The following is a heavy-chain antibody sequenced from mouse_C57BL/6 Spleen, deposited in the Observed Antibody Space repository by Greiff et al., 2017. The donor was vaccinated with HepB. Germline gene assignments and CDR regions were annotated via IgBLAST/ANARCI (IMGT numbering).Heavy chain of an antibody. Sequence: SGPELVKPGASVKISCKASGYAFSSSWMNWVKQRPGKGLEWIGRIYPGDGDTNYNGKFKGKATLTADKSSSTAYMQLSSLTSEDSAVYFCARGGDVEGFAYWGQGTLVTVSA. CDR1: GYAFSSSW. CDR2: IYPGDGDT. D-gene: IGHD3-3*01. CDR3: ARGGDVEGFAY. J-gene: IGHJ3*01. V-gene: IGHV1-82*01.